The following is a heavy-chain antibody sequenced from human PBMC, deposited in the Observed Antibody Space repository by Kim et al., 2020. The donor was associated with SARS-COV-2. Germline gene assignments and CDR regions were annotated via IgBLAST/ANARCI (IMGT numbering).Heavy chain of an antibody. CDR3: AKDGVMGFVYYGSGSYYTFFDY. CDR1: GFTFSSYA. CDR2: ISGSGGST. D-gene: IGHD3-10*01. J-gene: IGHJ4*02. Sequence: GGSLRLSCAASGFTFSSYAMSWVRQAPGKGLEWVSAISGSGGSTYYADSVKGRFTISRDNSKNTLYLQMNSLRAEDTAVYYCAKDGVMGFVYYGSGSYYTFFDYWGQGTLVTVSS. V-gene: IGHV3-23*01.